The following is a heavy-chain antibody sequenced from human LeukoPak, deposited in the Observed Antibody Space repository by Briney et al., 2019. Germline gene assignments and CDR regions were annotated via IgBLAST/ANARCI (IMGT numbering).Heavy chain of an antibody. D-gene: IGHD3-10*01. V-gene: IGHV4-34*01. CDR1: GGSFSGYY. CDR2: INHSGST. CDR3: ARGRPYMVRGVIFVN. J-gene: IGHJ4*02. Sequence: SETLSLTCAVYGGSFSGYYWGWIRQPPGKGLEWIGEINHSGSTNYNPSLKSRVSISVDTSKNQFSLKLSSVTAADTAVYYCARGRPYMVRGVIFVNWGQGTLVTVSS.